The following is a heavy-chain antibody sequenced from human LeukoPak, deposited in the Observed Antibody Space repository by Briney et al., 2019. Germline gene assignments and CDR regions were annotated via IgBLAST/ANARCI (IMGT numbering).Heavy chain of an antibody. J-gene: IGHJ4*02. V-gene: IGHV3-23*01. Sequence: GGSLRLSCAASGFTFSSYATSWVRQAPGKGLEWVSAISGSGGSTYYADSVKGRFTISRDNSKNTLYLQMNSLRAEDTAVYYCAKVMSSGWYSSGSYYFDYWGQGTLVTVSS. CDR3: AKVMSSGWYSSGSYYFDY. CDR2: ISGSGGST. CDR1: GFTFSSYA. D-gene: IGHD6-19*01.